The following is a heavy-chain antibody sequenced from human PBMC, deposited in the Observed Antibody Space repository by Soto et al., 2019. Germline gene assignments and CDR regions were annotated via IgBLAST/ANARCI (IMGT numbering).Heavy chain of an antibody. CDR1: GYTFTSYG. V-gene: IGHV1-18*01. J-gene: IGHJ6*03. CDR3: ARDDYGDYVEYYYYYMDV. Sequence: QVQLVQSGAEVKKPGASVKVSCKASGYTFTSYGISWVRQAPGQGLEWMGWISAYNGNTNYAQKLQGRVTMTTDTSTSTAYMELRSLRSDDTAVYYCARDDYGDYVEYYYYYMDVWGKGTTVTVSS. CDR2: ISAYNGNT. D-gene: IGHD4-17*01.